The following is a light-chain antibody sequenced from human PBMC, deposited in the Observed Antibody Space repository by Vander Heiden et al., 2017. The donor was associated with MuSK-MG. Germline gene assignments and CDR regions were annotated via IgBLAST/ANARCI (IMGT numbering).Light chain of an antibody. Sequence: QSVLTQPPSASGSPGQRVTISCSGSSSNIGSNTVNWYQQLPGTAPKLLIYSNNQRPSGVPDRFSGSNSGTSASLAISGLQSEDEADYYCASWYDSLNGVVFGGGTKLTVL. CDR1: SSNIGSNT. CDR2: SNN. V-gene: IGLV1-44*01. J-gene: IGLJ2*01. CDR3: ASWYDSLNGVV.